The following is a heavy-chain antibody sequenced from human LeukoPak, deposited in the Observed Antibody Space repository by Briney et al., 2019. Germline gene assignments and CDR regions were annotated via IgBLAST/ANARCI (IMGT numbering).Heavy chain of an antibody. Sequence: HPGGSLRLSCAASGFTVSSKYMSWVRQAPGKGLEWVSVIYSGGGTYYADSVKGRFTISRDNAKNSLYLQMNSLRAEDTAVYYCARIIGAAALWFDPWGQGTLVTVSS. J-gene: IGHJ5*02. D-gene: IGHD2-2*01. CDR3: ARIIGAAALWFDP. CDR2: IYSGGGT. V-gene: IGHV3-53*01. CDR1: GFTVSSKY.